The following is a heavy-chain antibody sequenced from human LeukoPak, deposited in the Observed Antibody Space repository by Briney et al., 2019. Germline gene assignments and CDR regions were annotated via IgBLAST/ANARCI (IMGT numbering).Heavy chain of an antibody. CDR1: GFTFGDYA. V-gene: IGHV3-49*05. D-gene: IGHD3-10*01. J-gene: IGHJ4*02. CDR2: IRSKAYGGTT. CDR3: TRSLYYYGSGSWE. Sequence: KPGRSLRLSCTASGFTFGDYAMSWLRQAPGKGLEWVGFIRSKAYGGTTEYAASVKGRFTISRDDSKSIAYLQMNSLKTEDTAVYYCTRSLYYYGSGSWEWGQGTLVTVSS.